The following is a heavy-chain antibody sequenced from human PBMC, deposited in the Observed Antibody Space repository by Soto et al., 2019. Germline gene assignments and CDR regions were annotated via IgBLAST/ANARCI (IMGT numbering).Heavy chain of an antibody. Sequence: GGSLRLSCAASGFSFSTFEMSWVRQAPGRGLEWVSFISDDGSRTYYADAVKGRFTISRDNSKHTLYLQMSSLRSEDTAVYYCARSFVVVTALDYWGQGTLVTVSS. J-gene: IGHJ4*02. CDR2: ISDDGSRT. CDR3: ARSFVVVTALDY. D-gene: IGHD2-21*02. CDR1: GFSFSTFE. V-gene: IGHV3-23*01.